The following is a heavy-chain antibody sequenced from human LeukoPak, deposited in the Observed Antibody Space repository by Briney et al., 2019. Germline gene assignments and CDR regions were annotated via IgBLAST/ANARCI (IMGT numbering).Heavy chain of an antibody. Sequence: GRSLRLSCAASGFTFSSYGMHWVRQAPGKGLEWVAVISYDGSNKYYADSVKGRFTISRDNSKNTLYLQMNSLRAEDTAVYYCAKDPLRYGVGMLPIDYWGQGTLVTVSS. CDR2: ISYDGSNK. J-gene: IGHJ4*02. D-gene: IGHD4-17*01. V-gene: IGHV3-30*18. CDR3: AKDPLRYGVGMLPIDY. CDR1: GFTFSSYG.